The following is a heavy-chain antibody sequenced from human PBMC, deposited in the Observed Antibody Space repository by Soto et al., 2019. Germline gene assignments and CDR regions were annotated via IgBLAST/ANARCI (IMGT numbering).Heavy chain of an antibody. CDR2: IYYSGST. J-gene: IGHJ5*02. CDR3: AREGDSSGYYRWFDP. Sequence: QVQLQESGPGLVKPSQTLSLTCTVSGGSISSGDYYWSWIRQPPGKGLEWIGYIYYSGSTYYNPSLKSRVTRSVDTSKNQFSLKLSSVTAADTAVYYCAREGDSSGYYRWFDPWGQGTLVTVSS. CDR1: GGSISSGDYY. V-gene: IGHV4-30-4*01. D-gene: IGHD3-22*01.